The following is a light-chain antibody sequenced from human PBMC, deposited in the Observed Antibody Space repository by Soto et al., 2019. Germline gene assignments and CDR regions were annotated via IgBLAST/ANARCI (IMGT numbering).Light chain of an antibody. CDR2: EVS. CDR1: SSDVGGYNY. J-gene: IGLJ2*01. V-gene: IGLV2-8*01. Sequence: QYALTRPPSASGSPGQSVTISCTGTSSDVGGYNYVSWYQQHPGKAPKLMIYEVSKRPSGVPDRFSGSKSGNTASLTVSGLQAEDEADYYCSSYAGSNVVFGGGTKLTVL. CDR3: SSYAGSNVV.